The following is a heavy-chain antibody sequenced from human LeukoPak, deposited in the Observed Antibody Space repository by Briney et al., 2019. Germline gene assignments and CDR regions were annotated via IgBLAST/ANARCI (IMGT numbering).Heavy chain of an antibody. CDR3: AKSVKVYREYEYFDY. CDR2: IRYDGSNK. CDR1: GFTFSSYG. Sequence: GGSLRLSCAASGFTFSSYGMHWVRQAPGKGLEWVAFIRYDGSNKYYADSGKGRFTISRDNSKKTLYLQMNSLSAEDTAVYYCAKSVKVYREYEYFDYWGQGTLVTVSS. J-gene: IGHJ4*02. V-gene: IGHV3-30*02. D-gene: IGHD4-17*01.